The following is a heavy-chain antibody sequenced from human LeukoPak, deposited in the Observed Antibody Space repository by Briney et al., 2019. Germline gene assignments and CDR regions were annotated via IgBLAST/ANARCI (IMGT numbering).Heavy chain of an antibody. CDR3: AKDRGY. Sequence: GVSLRLSCAVSRLTFSTYPVTGLRQSPGKGLEWVSAISANGDKTDYADSVKGRFTTSRDNSKNTLYLQMNSLRAEDTSVYYCAKDRGYWGQGTLVTVSS. CDR1: RLTFSTYP. V-gene: IGHV3-23*01. CDR2: ISANGDKT. J-gene: IGHJ4*02.